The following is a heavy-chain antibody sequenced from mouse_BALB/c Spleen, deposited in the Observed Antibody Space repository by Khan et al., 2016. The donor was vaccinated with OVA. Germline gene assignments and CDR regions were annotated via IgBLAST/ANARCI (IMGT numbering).Heavy chain of an antibody. CDR1: GFIFSSYS. V-gene: IGHV5-6*01. D-gene: IGHD4-1*01. CDR2: ISSGGDYT. CDR3: ASNLTGSFAY. Sequence: EVELVESGGDLVKPGGSLKLSCAASGFIFSSYSMSWVRQTPDKRLEWVATISSGGDYTYYPDNVKGRFTISRDNAKNTLYLQMNSLKSEDTAMYYCASNLTGSFAYWGQGTLVTVSA. J-gene: IGHJ3*01.